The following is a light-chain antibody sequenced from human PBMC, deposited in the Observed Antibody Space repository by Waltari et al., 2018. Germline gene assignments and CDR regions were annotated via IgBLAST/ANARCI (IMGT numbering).Light chain of an antibody. J-gene: IGKJ3*01. CDR1: QSVSSN. Sequence: EIVLAQSPATLSLSPGERATLSCRASQSVSSNLVWYHQRPGQAPRLLIYDASTRATGIPARFSGSGSETDFTLTISGLEPEDFAVYYCHQRSDWPLTFGPGTKVDL. CDR3: HQRSDWPLT. V-gene: IGKV3-11*01. CDR2: DAS.